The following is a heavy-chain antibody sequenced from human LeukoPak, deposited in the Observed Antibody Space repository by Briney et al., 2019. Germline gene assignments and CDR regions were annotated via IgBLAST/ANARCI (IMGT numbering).Heavy chain of an antibody. CDR2: ISSSSSYI. CDR3: ARGYCSGGSCYDY. CDR1: GFTFSSYS. Sequence: GGSLRLSCAASGFTFSSYSMNWVRRAPGKGLEWVSSISSSSSYIYYADSVKGRFTISRDNAKNSLYLQMNSLRAEDTAVYYCARGYCSGGSCYDYWGQGTLVTVSS. D-gene: IGHD2-15*01. J-gene: IGHJ4*02. V-gene: IGHV3-21*01.